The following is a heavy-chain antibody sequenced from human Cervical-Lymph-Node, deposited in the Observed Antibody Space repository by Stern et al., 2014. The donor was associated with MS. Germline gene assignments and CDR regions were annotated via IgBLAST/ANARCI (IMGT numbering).Heavy chain of an antibody. CDR2: TYPGDPDT. V-gene: IGHV5-51*01. CDR3: ARLPSIAATGLVAFDI. Sequence: EVQLVESGAEVKKPGESLKISCKSSGYTFTTYWIGWVRQMPGKGLEWRGVTYPGDPDTRYSPSFQGQVTISADKSITTAYLQWSSLKASDTAMYYCARLPSIAATGLVAFDIWGQGTMVTVSS. J-gene: IGHJ3*02. D-gene: IGHD6-13*01. CDR1: GYTFTTYW.